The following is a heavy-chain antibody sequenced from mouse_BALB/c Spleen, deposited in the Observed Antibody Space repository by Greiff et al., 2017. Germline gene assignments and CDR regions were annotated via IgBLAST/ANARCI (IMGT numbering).Heavy chain of an antibody. CDR1: GYTFTSYV. Sequence: VQLQQSGPELVKPGASVKMSCKASGYTFTSYVMHWVKQKPGQGLEWIGYINPYNDGTKYNEKFKGKATLTSDKSSSTAYMELSSLTSEDSAVYYCARRDGNYVDYFDYWGQGTTLTASS. CDR2: INPYNDGT. J-gene: IGHJ2*01. D-gene: IGHD2-1*01. CDR3: ARRDGNYVDYFDY. V-gene: IGHV1-14*01.